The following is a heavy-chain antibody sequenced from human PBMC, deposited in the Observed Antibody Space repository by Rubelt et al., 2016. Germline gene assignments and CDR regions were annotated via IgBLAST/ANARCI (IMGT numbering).Heavy chain of an antibody. Sequence: GRFTISRDNSKNTLYLQMNSLRAEDTAVYYCAKDRLGDTAMVTCWDYWGQGTLVTVSS. J-gene: IGHJ4*02. V-gene: IGHV3-30*02. CDR3: AKDRLGDTAMVTCWDY. D-gene: IGHD5-18*01.